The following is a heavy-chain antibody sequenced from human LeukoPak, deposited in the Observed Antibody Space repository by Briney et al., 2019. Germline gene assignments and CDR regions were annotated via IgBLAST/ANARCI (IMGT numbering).Heavy chain of an antibody. D-gene: IGHD1-1*01. CDR2: ISASGGVT. V-gene: IGHV3-23*01. Sequence: GGSLRLSCAASGFTFSSYAMSWVRQAPGKGLEWVSAISASGGVTYYADPVKGRFTISRDNSKNTLYLQMNSLRAEDTAQYFCAKSLLTTATGTGRAFDIWGQGTMVTVSS. CDR3: AKSLLTTATGTGRAFDI. J-gene: IGHJ3*02. CDR1: GFTFSSYA.